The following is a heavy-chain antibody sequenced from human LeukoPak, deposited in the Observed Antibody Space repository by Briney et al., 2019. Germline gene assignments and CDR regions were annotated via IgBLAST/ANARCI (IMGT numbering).Heavy chain of an antibody. CDR2: ISGSGGST. J-gene: IGHJ5*02. CDR1: GFAFSSYA. CDR3: AKVRYFDWLSPFNRFDP. V-gene: IGHV3-23*01. Sequence: PGGSLRLSCAASGFAFSSYAMSWVRQAPGKGLEWVSGISGSGGSTDYADSVKGRFTISRDNSKNTLYLQMNSLRAEDTAVYYCAKVRYFDWLSPFNRFDPWGQGTLVTVSS. D-gene: IGHD3-9*01.